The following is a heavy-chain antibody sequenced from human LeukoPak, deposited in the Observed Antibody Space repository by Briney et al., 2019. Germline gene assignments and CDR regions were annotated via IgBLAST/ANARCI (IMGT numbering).Heavy chain of an antibody. CDR3: ARGRLQVALSSGHLKWLDP. V-gene: IGHV1-69*05. CDR2: IIPIFGAP. CDR1: GSSFRSST. Sequence: SVKVSCKASGSSFRSSTFAWVRQAPGRGLEWMGGIIPIFGAPNYALESQGRATITTDESTSTVYMELSSLRSEDTAMYYCARGRLQVALSSGHLKWLDPWGQGSLVTVSS. D-gene: IGHD3-22*01. J-gene: IGHJ5*02.